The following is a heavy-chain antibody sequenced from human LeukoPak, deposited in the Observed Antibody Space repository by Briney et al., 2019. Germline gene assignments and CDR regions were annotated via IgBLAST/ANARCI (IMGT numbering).Heavy chain of an antibody. CDR3: ARDSFGSGWYAL. J-gene: IGHJ2*01. D-gene: IGHD6-19*01. CDR2: IYHSGTT. V-gene: IGHV4-59*01. Sequence: SETLSLTCTVSNGSISSYYWSWIRQPLGKGLEWIGHIYHSGTTIYNPTLKSRVDMSVDTSKNQFSLHLTSVTAADTAVYFCARDSFGSGWYALWGHGTLVAVSS. CDR1: NGSISSYY.